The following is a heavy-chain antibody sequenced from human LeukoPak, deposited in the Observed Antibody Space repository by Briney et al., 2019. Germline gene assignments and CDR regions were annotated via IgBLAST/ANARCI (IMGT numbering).Heavy chain of an antibody. CDR3: AKRPRSGWYFDY. Sequence: GGSLRLSCAASGFSFISYAMHWVRQAPGKGLEWVSGISETGGTIVYADSVKGRFTISRDNAKNSLYLQMNSLRAEDTALYYCAKRPRSGWYFDYWGQGTLVTVSS. J-gene: IGHJ4*02. V-gene: IGHV3-9*01. CDR1: GFSFISYA. D-gene: IGHD6-19*01. CDR2: ISETGGTI.